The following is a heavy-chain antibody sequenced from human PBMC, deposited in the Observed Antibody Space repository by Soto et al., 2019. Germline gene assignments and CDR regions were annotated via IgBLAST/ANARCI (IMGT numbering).Heavy chain of an antibody. CDR3: ARESLQDIVVVPAAIGAFDI. CDR2: IYHSGST. CDR1: SGSISSSNW. Sequence: QVQLQESGPGLVKPSGTLSLTCAVSSGSISSSNWWSWVRQPPGKGLEWIGEIYHSGSTNYNPSLTSRVTISVDKSKNQFSLKLSSVTAADTAVYYCARESLQDIVVVPAAIGAFDIWGQGTMVTVSS. D-gene: IGHD2-2*01. V-gene: IGHV4-4*02. J-gene: IGHJ3*02.